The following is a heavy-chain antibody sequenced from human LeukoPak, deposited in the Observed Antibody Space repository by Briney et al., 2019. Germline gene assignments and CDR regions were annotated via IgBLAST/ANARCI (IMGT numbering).Heavy chain of an antibody. D-gene: IGHD6-19*01. CDR3: ARDLNSSGSH. J-gene: IGHJ1*01. CDR2: IYYSGST. V-gene: IGHV4-59*01. CDR1: GGSISSYY. Sequence: SETLSLTCTVSGGSISSYYWSWIRQPPGKGLEWIGYIYYSGSTNYNPSLKSRVTISVDTSKNQFSLKLSSVTAADTAVYYCARDLNSSGSHWGQGTLVTVSS.